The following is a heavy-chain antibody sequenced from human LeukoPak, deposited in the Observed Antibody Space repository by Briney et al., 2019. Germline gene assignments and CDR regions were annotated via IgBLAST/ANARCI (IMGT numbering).Heavy chain of an antibody. V-gene: IGHV4-4*07. CDR1: GGSISTNY. J-gene: IGHJ3*02. CDR3: ARDNNLAFDI. CDR2: IFASGST. Sequence: SSETLSLTCTVSGGSISTNYWSWVRQPAGKGLEWIGRIFASGSTNYNPSLKSRVTMSVDTSKNQFSLKLSSVTAADTAVYYCARDNNLAFDIWGQGTMVTVSS. D-gene: IGHD1-20*01.